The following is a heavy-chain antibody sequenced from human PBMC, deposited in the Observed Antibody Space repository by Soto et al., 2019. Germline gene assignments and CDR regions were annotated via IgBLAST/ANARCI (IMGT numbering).Heavy chain of an antibody. J-gene: IGHJ4*02. V-gene: IGHV3-64D*06. CDR2: ISSNGGST. CDR1: GFTFSSYA. CDR3: VKDQGGYSGYVFDY. Sequence: PGGSLRLSCSASGFTFSSYAMYWVRQAPGKGLEYVSAISSNGGSTYYADSVKGRFTISRDNSKNTLYLQMSSLRAEDTAVYYCVKDQGGYSGYVFDYWGQGTLVTVSS. D-gene: IGHD5-12*01.